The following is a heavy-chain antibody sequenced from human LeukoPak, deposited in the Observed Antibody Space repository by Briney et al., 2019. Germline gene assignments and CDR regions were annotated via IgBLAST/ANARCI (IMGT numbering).Heavy chain of an antibody. CDR3: ARPRIAAAGPDAFDI. V-gene: IGHV1-18*01. CDR1: GYTFTSYG. J-gene: IGHJ3*02. D-gene: IGHD6-13*01. CDR2: ISAYNGNT. Sequence: ASVKVSCKASGYTFTSYGISWVRQAPGQGLEWMGWISAYNGNTNYPQKLQGRVTMTTDTSTSTAYMELRSLRSDDTAVYYCARPRIAAAGPDAFDIWGQGTMATVSS.